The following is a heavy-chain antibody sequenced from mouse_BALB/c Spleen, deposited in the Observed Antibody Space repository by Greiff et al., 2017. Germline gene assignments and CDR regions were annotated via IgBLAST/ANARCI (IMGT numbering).Heavy chain of an antibody. CDR2: IYPGSGST. J-gene: IGHJ1*01. CDR1: GYTFTSYW. D-gene: IGHD2-2*01. Sequence: LQQPGSELVRPGASVKLSCKASGYTFTSYWMHWVKQRHGQGLEWIGNIYPGSGSTNYDEKFKSKGTLTVDTSSSTAYMHLSSLTSEDSAVYYCTRGVYGYDALGYFDVWGAGTTVTVSS. CDR3: TRGVYGYDALGYFDV. V-gene: IGHV1S22*01.